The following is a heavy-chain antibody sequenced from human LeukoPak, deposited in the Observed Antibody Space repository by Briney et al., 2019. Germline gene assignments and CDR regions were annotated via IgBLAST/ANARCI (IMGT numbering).Heavy chain of an antibody. CDR3: ARASCSGGSCYSDY. V-gene: IGHV1-18*01. Sequence: ASVKVPCKASGYTFTSYGISWVRQAPGQGLEWMGWISAYNGNTNYAQKLQGRVTMTTDTSTSTAYMELRSLRSDDTAVYYCARASCSGGSCYSDYWGQGTLVTVSS. CDR1: GYTFTSYG. D-gene: IGHD2-15*01. J-gene: IGHJ4*02. CDR2: ISAYNGNT.